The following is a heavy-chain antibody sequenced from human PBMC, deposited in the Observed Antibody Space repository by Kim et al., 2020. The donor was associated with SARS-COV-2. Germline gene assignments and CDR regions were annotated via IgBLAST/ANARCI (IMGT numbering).Heavy chain of an antibody. CDR1: GGSINNYY. D-gene: IGHD4-4*01. Sequence: SETLSLTCTVSGGSINNYYWSWIRQPPGEGLEWIGYIFYTGSTNYNPSLKSRVTISVDASKNQFSLKLTSMTAADTAVYYCARAGRETVNGMDVWGQGTTVTVSS. CDR2: IFYTGST. V-gene: IGHV4-59*01. CDR3: ARAGRETVNGMDV. J-gene: IGHJ6*02.